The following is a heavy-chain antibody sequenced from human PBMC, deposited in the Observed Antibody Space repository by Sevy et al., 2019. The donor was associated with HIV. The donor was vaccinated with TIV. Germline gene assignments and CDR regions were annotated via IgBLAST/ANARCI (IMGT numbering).Heavy chain of an antibody. J-gene: IGHJ4*02. Sequence: GSLRLSCTASGFTFGGYAMSWFRQAPGKGLERVGFISSKAYGGITEYAASVKGRFTISRDDSKSIAYLQMNSLMTEDEAVDYCWGSVEAVAGNRIDYWGQGTMVTVSS. CDR1: GFTFGGYA. CDR2: ISSKAYGGIT. CDR3: WGSVEAVAGNRIDY. D-gene: IGHD6-19*01. V-gene: IGHV3-49*03.